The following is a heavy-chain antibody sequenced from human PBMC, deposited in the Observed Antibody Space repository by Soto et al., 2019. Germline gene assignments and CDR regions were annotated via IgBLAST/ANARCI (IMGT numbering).Heavy chain of an antibody. D-gene: IGHD3-16*01. V-gene: IGHV4-59*01. CDR2: IYYSGRT. CDR3: ARRYGGNFDY. J-gene: IGHJ4*02. CDR1: GGSISSYY. Sequence: QVQLQESGPGLVKPSETLSLTCTVSGGSISSYYWSWIRQPPGKGLEWIGYIYYSGRTNYNPSLKSRVTIAVDTSKNQFSLKLSSVTAADTDVYYCARRYGGNFDYWGQGTLVTVSS.